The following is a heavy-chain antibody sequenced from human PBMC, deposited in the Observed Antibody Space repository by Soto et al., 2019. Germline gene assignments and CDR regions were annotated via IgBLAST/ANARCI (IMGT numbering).Heavy chain of an antibody. CDR1: GFTFSSYG. CDR3: ARGVADLYCSSTSCYGDYFDY. V-gene: IGHV3-33*01. D-gene: IGHD2-2*01. J-gene: IGHJ4*02. CDR2: IWYDGSNK. Sequence: QVQLVESGGGVVQPGRSLRLSCAASGFTFSSYGMHWVRQAPGKGLEWVAVIWYDGSNKYYADSVKGRFTISRDNSKNTLYLQMNSLRAEDTAVYYCARGVADLYCSSTSCYGDYFDYWGQGTLVTVSS.